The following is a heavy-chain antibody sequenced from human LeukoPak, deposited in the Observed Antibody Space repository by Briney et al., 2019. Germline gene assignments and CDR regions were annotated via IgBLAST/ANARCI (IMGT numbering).Heavy chain of an antibody. CDR3: ARHAAVEGSSGWSPLWWFDP. CDR1: GGSVRSGSYY. CDR2: IYYSGTT. Sequence: SETLSLTCTVSGGSVRSGSYYWSWIRQPPGKGLEWIGYIYYSGTTNYNPSLKSRLTISVDTSKNQFSLKLSSVTAADTAVYYCARHAAVEGSSGWSPLWWFDPWGQGTLITVSS. V-gene: IGHV4-61*01. J-gene: IGHJ5*02. D-gene: IGHD6-19*01.